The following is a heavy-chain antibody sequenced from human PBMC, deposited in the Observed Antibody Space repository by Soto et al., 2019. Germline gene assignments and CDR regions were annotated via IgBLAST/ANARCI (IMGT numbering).Heavy chain of an antibody. CDR2: VYYNGLT. CDR1: GGSISSTNYY. V-gene: IGHV4-39*01. D-gene: IGHD3-3*01. CDR3: ARQDDFWSGSNWFDP. J-gene: IGHJ5*02. Sequence: PSETLSLTCTVSGGSISSTNYYWGWIRQPPGKGLEWIGNVYYNGLTYYNPSLKSRVTISVDTSKNPFSLKLTSVTAADTAVYYCARQDDFWSGSNWFDPWGQGTLVTVS.